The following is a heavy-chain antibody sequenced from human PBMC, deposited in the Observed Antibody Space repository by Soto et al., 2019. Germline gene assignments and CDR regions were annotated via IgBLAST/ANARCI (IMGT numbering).Heavy chain of an antibody. CDR3: AKSLYTDLSGRAFDL. J-gene: IGHJ3*01. CDR1: GFIFNNYA. D-gene: IGHD2-2*02. CDR2: IRGGGSST. Sequence: GGSLRLSCAASGFIFNNYAMNWVRQAPGKGLEWISGIRGGGSSTYYADSVRGRFTISRDNSKNALFLQMDSLRAEDAAEYYCAKSLYTDLSGRAFDLWGQGTMVTVSS. V-gene: IGHV3-23*01.